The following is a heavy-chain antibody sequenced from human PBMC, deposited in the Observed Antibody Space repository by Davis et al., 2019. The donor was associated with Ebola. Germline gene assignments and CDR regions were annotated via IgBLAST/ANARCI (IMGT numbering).Heavy chain of an antibody. CDR3: ARGTNGYNPGGYFDS. Sequence: GESLKISCKDSGDSFTSHWLGWVRQMPGKGPEWMGIIYTGDSDTRYSPSFRGQVTISADKSMKTAFLQWSSLKASDTAIYFCARGTNGYNPGGYFDSWGQGTLVTVSS. D-gene: IGHD5-24*01. CDR1: GDSFTSHW. V-gene: IGHV5-51*01. J-gene: IGHJ4*02. CDR2: IYTGDSDT.